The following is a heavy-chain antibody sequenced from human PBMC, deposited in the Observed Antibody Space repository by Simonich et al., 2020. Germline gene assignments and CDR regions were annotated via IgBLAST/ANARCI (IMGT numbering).Heavy chain of an antibody. D-gene: IGHD6-6*01. CDR1: GYTFTGYY. J-gene: IGHJ3*02. CDR3: ARARLYSSSHAFDI. Sequence: QVQLVQSGAEVKKPGASVKVSCKASGYTFTGYYMHWVRQAPGQGLEWRGWINPNRGGTNYDKKFTGRVTMTRDTSISTAYMELSRLRSDDTAVYYCARARLYSSSHAFDIWGQGTMVTVSS. CDR2: INPNRGGT. V-gene: IGHV1-2*02.